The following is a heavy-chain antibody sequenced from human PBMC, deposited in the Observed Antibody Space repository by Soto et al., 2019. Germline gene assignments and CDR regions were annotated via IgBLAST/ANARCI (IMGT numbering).Heavy chain of an antibody. J-gene: IGHJ4*02. Sequence: QVQLVQSGAEVKKPGASVKVSCKASGYTFTSYAMHWVRQAPGQRLEWMGWINAGNGNTKYSQKFQGRVTITRDTSASTAYMELSSLRSEDTAVYYCATWGITMVREDYWGQGTLVTVSS. D-gene: IGHD3-10*01. CDR2: INAGNGNT. CDR3: ATWGITMVREDY. CDR1: GYTFTSYA. V-gene: IGHV1-3*01.